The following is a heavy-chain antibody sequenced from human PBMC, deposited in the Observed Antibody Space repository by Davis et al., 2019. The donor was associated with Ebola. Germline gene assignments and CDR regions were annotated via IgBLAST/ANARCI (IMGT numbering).Heavy chain of an antibody. J-gene: IGHJ5*02. Sequence: SETLSLTCTVSGYSIISGDYWGWIRQPPGKGLEWIGTIYRSGDTYYNPSLKSRVTISVDTSKNQFSLKLRSVTAADTAVYYCARQGWSGYSLRHWLDPWGRGTLVTVSS. CDR1: GYSIISGDY. D-gene: IGHD3-3*01. CDR3: ARQGWSGYSLRHWLDP. V-gene: IGHV4-38-2*02. CDR2: IYRSGDT.